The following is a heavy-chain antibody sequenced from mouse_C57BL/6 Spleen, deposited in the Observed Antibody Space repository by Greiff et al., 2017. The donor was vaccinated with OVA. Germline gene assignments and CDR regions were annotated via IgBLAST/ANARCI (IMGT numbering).Heavy chain of an antibody. J-gene: IGHJ1*03. CDR1: GFTFSSYA. CDR3: ARGGDDWYFDV. Sequence: EVKLQESGGGLVKPGGSLKLSCAASGFTFSSYAMSWVRQTPEQRLEWVATISDGGSYTYYPDNVKGRFTISRDNAKNNLYLQMSHLKSEDTAMYYCARGGDDWYFDVWGTGTTVTVSS. D-gene: IGHD3-3*01. V-gene: IGHV5-4*03. CDR2: ISDGGSYT.